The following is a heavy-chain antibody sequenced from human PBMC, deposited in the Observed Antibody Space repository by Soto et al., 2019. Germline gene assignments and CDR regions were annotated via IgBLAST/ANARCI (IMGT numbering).Heavy chain of an antibody. Sequence: QVQLMQSGAEVKKPGASVKVSCKASGDTFTEYYIHWVRQAPGQGLEWMGTVNPSGGHTTYEQNFLGRVTMTRDTATSTLYMELTSLTSEDTAVYYCARGGHVVVVTAALDYWGQGTLVTVSS. CDR2: VNPSGGHT. CDR1: GDTFTEYY. CDR3: ARGGHVVVVTAALDY. D-gene: IGHD2-21*02. V-gene: IGHV1-46*01. J-gene: IGHJ4*02.